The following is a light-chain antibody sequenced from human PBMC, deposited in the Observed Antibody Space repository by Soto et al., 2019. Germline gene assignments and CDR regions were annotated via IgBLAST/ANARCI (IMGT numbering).Light chain of an antibody. CDR2: DAS. J-gene: IGKJ4*01. Sequence: EIVLTQSPATLSLSPGERATLSCMASQSVSNYLAWYQQKPGQAPRLLIYDASNRATGIPARFSRSGSGTDFTLTISSLEPEDFAVYCSQQRSNWPLLSFGGGTKVQIK. V-gene: IGKV3-11*01. CDR1: QSVSNY. CDR3: QQRSNWPLLS.